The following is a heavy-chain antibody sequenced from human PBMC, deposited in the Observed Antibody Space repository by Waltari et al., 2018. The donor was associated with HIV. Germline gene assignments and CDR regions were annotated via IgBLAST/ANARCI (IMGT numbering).Heavy chain of an antibody. J-gene: IGHJ4*02. CDR3: ARDYLITIFGVVPGVFDY. D-gene: IGHD3-3*01. V-gene: IGHV4-4*07. Sequence: VQLRESGPGLVKPSETLSLTCTGSGGSISSYYLSWPLQAAGQGLEWIGRIYPGGSTNYNPSLKIRVTMSVDTSKNQFSLKLSSVTAADTAVYYCARDYLITIFGVVPGVFDYWGQGTLVTVSS. CDR2: IYPGGST. CDR1: GGSISSYY.